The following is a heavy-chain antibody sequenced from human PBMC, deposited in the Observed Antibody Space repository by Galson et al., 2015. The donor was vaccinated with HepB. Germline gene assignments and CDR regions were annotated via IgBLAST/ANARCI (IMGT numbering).Heavy chain of an antibody. CDR3: ARDLFYLYSSGSFLDY. J-gene: IGHJ4*02. CDR1: GFTFSSYA. CDR2: ISYDGSNK. D-gene: IGHD6-19*01. V-gene: IGHV3-30*04. Sequence: SLRLSCAASGFTFSSYAMHWVRQAPGKGLEWVAVISYDGSNKYYADSVKGRFTISRDNSKNTLYLQMNSLRAEDTAVYYCARDLFYLYSSGSFLDYWGQGTLVTVSS.